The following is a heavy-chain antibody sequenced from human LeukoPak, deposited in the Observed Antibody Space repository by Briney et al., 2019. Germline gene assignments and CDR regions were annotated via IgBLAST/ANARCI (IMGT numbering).Heavy chain of an antibody. D-gene: IGHD1-26*01. Sequence: GGSLRLSCTASGFIFTSYGMNWVRQAPGKGLEYVSAITSNGDKTYYGNSVKGRFTISRDNSKNTLYLQMGSLRIEDMAVYYCARGGATTLFDYWGQGTLVTVSS. J-gene: IGHJ4*02. V-gene: IGHV3-64*01. CDR1: GFIFTSYG. CDR2: ITSNGDKT. CDR3: ARGGATTLFDY.